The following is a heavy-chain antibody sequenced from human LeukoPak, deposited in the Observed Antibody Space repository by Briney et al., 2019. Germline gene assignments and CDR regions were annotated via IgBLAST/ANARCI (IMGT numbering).Heavy chain of an antibody. CDR3: AKWGDYDVLTGYYDPDY. Sequence: GASLRLSCAASGFTFSNYAMSWVRQAPGKGLEWVSAITGSGGGTYYADSVKGRFTISRDNTKNTLYLQMNSLRAEDTAVYYCAKWGDYDVLTGYYDPDYWGQGTLVTVSS. J-gene: IGHJ4*02. CDR2: ITGSGGGT. V-gene: IGHV3-23*01. D-gene: IGHD3-9*01. CDR1: GFTFSNYA.